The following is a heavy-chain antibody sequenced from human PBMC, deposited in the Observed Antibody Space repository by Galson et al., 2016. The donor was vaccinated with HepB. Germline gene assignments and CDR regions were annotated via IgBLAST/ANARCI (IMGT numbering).Heavy chain of an antibody. CDR1: GFSFSTWN. J-gene: IGHJ5*02. CDR3: VRGRLGS. CDR2: INVGSSSI. V-gene: IGHV3-48*02. D-gene: IGHD6-19*01. Sequence: SLRLSCAASGFSFSTWNMNWVRQAPGKRPEWISNINVGSSSIYYADSVKGRFTISIDNAKNSLYLQMNSLRDEDTAMYHCVRGRLGSWGQGTLVTVSS.